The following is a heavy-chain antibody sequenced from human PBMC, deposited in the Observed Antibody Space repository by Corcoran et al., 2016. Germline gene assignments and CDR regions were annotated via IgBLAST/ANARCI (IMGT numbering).Heavy chain of an antibody. CDR1: GFSVSSNY. CDR2: LYSGGGT. V-gene: IGHV3-53*01. Sequence: EVKLVESGGGLNQRGASLRLSCAVSGFSVSSNYMNLVRQAPGKGLEWVSVLYSGGGTYYADSVKGRFTISRDNSKNTLYLQMNSLRAEDTAVYYCARDDGSGGPFDYWGQGTLVTVSS. J-gene: IGHJ4*02. CDR3: ARDDGSGGPFDY.